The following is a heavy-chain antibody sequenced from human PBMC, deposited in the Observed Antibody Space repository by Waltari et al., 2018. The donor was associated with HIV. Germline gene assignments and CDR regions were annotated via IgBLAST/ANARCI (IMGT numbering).Heavy chain of an antibody. Sequence: QLQLQESGPGLVKPSATLSLTCTVSNGSITNANHYWGWIRRPPGKGLEWIGSVYYSGNTYYNTALRSRVTISVDTSKSQFSLRLNSVTAADTAVYYCARHDRRGSDGYDVWGRGTMVTVSS. V-gene: IGHV4-39*01. D-gene: IGHD3-10*01. CDR2: VYYSGNT. CDR3: ARHDRRGSDGYDV. CDR1: NGSITNANHY. J-gene: IGHJ3*01.